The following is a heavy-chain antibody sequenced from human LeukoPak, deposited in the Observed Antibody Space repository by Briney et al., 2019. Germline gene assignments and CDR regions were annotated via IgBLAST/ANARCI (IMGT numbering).Heavy chain of an antibody. D-gene: IGHD4-11*01. CDR2: IYYSGST. Sequence: PSETLSLTCTVTGGSISSSSYYWGWIRQPPGKGLEWIGSIYYSGSTYYNPSLKSRVTISVDTSKNQFSLKLSSVTAADTAVYYCARQPMTVTTRYYYYYYMDVWSKGTTVTVSS. CDR1: GGSISSSSYY. CDR3: ARQPMTVTTRYYYYYYMDV. V-gene: IGHV4-39*01. J-gene: IGHJ6*03.